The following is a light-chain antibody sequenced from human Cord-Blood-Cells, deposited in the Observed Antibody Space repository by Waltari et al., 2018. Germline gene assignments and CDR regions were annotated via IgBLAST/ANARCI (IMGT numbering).Light chain of an antibody. Sequence: EIVMTQSSATLSVSSGERATLSCRASQSVSSNLACYQQKPGQAPRLLIYGASTRATGIPARFSGSGSGTEFTLTISSLQSEDFAVYYCQQYNNWPLTFGGGTKVEIK. J-gene: IGKJ4*01. CDR2: GAS. CDR3: QQYNNWPLT. V-gene: IGKV3-15*01. CDR1: QSVSSN.